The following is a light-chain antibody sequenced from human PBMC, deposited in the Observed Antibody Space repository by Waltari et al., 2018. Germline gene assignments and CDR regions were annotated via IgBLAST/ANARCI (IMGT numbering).Light chain of an antibody. CDR2: YKAVSDK. J-gene: IGLJ3*02. CDR3: MIWHRGVWV. V-gene: IGLV5-45*03. Sequence: QAVLTQPSSLSASPGASASLTCTLRSGVNVISYNLYRYQQKAGSPPPFPLRYKAVSDKQQGSGVPSRFSGSKDASANVGILLISGLRSEDEADYYCMIWHRGVWVSGGGTQLTVL. CDR1: SGVNVISYN.